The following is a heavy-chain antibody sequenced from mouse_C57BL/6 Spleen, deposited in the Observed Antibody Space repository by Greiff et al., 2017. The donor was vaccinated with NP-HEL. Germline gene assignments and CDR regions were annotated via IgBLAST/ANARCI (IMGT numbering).Heavy chain of an antibody. Sequence: EVNLVESGGDLVKPGGSLKLSCAASGFTFSSYGMSWVRQTPDKRLEWVATISSGGGYTYYPDSVKGRYTISRDNAKNTLYLQMSSLKSEDTAMYYWARQNYGGSYGYLDFWGTGTTVTVSS. CDR1: GFTFSSYG. J-gene: IGHJ1*03. V-gene: IGHV5-6*01. CDR2: ISSGGGYT. CDR3: ARQNYGGSYGYLDF. D-gene: IGHD1-1*01.